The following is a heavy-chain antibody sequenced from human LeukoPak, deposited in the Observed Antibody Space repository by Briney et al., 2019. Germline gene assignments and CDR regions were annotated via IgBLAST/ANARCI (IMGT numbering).Heavy chain of an antibody. CDR1: GFTFSSYD. V-gene: IGHV3-23*01. J-gene: IGHJ4*02. D-gene: IGHD2-15*01. CDR3: ARRVVADFDY. CDR2: ISDGGSST. Sequence: GGALRLSCAASGFTFSSYDMSWVRQAPGKGLEWVSAISDGGSSTYYADAVKGRFTISRDNSKNTLRLQMNTLRAEDTAVYYCARRVVADFDYWGQGTLVTVSS.